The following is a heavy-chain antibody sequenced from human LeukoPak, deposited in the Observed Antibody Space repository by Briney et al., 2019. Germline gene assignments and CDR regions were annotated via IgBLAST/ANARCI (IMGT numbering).Heavy chain of an antibody. Sequence: PSETLSLTCTVSGGSISSGGYYWSWIRQHPGKGLEWIGYIYYSGSTYYNPPLKSRVTISVDTSKNQFSLKLSSVTAADTVVYYCARDFDFGGRVLGFLYWGQGTLVTVSS. V-gene: IGHV4-31*03. CDR2: IYYSGST. CDR1: GGSISSGGYY. J-gene: IGHJ4*02. D-gene: IGHD2-15*01. CDR3: ARDFDFGGRVLGFLY.